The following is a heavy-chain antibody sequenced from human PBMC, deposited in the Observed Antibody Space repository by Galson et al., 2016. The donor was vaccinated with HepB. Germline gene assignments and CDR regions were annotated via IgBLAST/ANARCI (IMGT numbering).Heavy chain of an antibody. CDR3: GRRSITTMHV. Sequence: SLTCTVSGGSISSGGFYWGWIRQPPGKGLEWIASIYYSGNTYYNPSLKSRVTISVDTSKNQFSLKLSSVTAADTAVYYCGRRSITTMHVWGQGTTVTVSS. CDR1: GGSISSGGFY. CDR2: IYYSGNT. J-gene: IGHJ6*02. D-gene: IGHD3-22*01. V-gene: IGHV4-39*01.